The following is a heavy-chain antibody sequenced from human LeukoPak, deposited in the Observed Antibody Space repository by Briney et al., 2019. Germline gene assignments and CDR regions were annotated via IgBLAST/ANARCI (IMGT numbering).Heavy chain of an antibody. V-gene: IGHV1-8*01. Sequence: ASVKVSCKASGYTFTSYDINWVRQATGRGLEWMGWMNPNSGNTGYAQKLQGGVTMTTDTSTSTAYMELRSLRSDDTAVYYCARVGSGWDYMDVWGKGTTVTVSS. CDR1: GYTFTSYD. D-gene: IGHD3-10*01. J-gene: IGHJ6*03. CDR2: MNPNSGNT. CDR3: ARVGSGWDYMDV.